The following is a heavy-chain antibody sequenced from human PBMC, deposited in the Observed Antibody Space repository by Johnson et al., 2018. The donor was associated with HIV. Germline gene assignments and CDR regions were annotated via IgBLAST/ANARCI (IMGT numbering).Heavy chain of an antibody. CDR3: AKSESGWYPIRAFDI. J-gene: IGHJ3*02. CDR2: IWYDGSNK. D-gene: IGHD6-19*01. Sequence: QEQLVESGGGLVKPGGSLRLSCAASGLTFSNAWMSWVRQAPGKGLEWVAVIWYDGSNKYYVDSVKGRFTISRDNSKNTLYLQMNRLRAEDTAMYYCAKSESGWYPIRAFDIWGQGTMVTVSS. V-gene: IGHV3-30*02. CDR1: GLTFSNAW.